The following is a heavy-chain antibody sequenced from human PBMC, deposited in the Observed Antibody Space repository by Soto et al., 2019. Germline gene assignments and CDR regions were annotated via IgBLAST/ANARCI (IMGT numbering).Heavy chain of an antibody. J-gene: IGHJ4*02. CDR1: GGTFSSYA. D-gene: IGHD3-9*01. Sequence: QVQLVQSGAEVKKPGCSVKVSCKASGGTFSSYAISWVRQAPGQGLEWMGGIIPIFGTANYEQKFQGRVTITADESTSTAYMALSSLRYEDTAVYYCASTVLRYFDWLSWGQGTLVTVSS. V-gene: IGHV1-69*12. CDR3: ASTVLRYFDWLS. CDR2: IIPIFGTA.